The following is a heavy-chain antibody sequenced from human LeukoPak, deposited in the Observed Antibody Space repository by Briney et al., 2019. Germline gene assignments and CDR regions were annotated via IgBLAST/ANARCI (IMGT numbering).Heavy chain of an antibody. D-gene: IGHD3-22*01. CDR3: ARGASSYYDSSDYFDY. CDR2: MNPNSGNT. Sequence: ASVKVSCKASGYTFTSYDINWVRQATGQGLEWMGWMNPNSGNTGYAQKFQGRVTITRNTSISTAYMELSSLRSDDTAVYYCARGASSYYDSSDYFDYWGQGTLVTVSS. J-gene: IGHJ4*02. CDR1: GYTFTSYD. V-gene: IGHV1-8*03.